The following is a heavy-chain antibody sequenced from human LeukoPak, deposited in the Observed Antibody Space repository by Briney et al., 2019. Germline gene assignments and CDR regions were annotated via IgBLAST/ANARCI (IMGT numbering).Heavy chain of an antibody. CDR1: GGSFSGYY. Sequence: PSETLSLTCAVYGGSFSGYYWSWIRQPPGKGLEWIGSIYYSGSTYYNPSLKSRVTISVDTSKNQFSLKLSSVTAADTAVYYCARRDFWSGYSDYWGQGTLVTVSS. D-gene: IGHD3-3*01. J-gene: IGHJ4*02. CDR3: ARRDFWSGYSDY. V-gene: IGHV4-34*01. CDR2: IYYSGST.